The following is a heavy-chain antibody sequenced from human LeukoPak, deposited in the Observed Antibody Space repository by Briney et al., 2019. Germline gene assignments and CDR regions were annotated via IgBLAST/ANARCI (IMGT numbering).Heavy chain of an antibody. CDR3: TRDGYLIAGSRFDD. D-gene: IGHD6-13*01. CDR1: GYSISDGYY. Sequence: SETLSLTCTVSGYSISDGYYWGWIGQPPGKGLEWIGSLHHRGSTYYNPSLKSRVTTSVDTSKNQIFLKLSSVTAADTAVYYCTRDGYLIAGSRFDDWGQGTLVTVTS. V-gene: IGHV4-38-2*02. J-gene: IGHJ4*02. CDR2: LHHRGST.